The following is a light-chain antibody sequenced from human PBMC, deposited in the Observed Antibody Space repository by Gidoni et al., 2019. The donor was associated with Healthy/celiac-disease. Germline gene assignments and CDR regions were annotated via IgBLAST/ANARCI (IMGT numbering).Light chain of an antibody. V-gene: IGLV3-25*03. J-gene: IGLJ2*01. Sequence: SYELPQPPSVSVSPGQTARITCSEDALPKQYAYWYQQKPGQAPVLVIYKDSERPSGIPERFSGSSSGTTVTLTISGVQAEDEADYYCQSADSSGTYVVFGGGTKLTVL. CDR1: ALPKQY. CDR2: KDS. CDR3: QSADSSGTYVV.